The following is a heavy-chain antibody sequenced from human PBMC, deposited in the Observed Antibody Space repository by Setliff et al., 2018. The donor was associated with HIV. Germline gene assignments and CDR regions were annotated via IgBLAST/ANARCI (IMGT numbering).Heavy chain of an antibody. D-gene: IGHD6-19*01. CDR1: GGSISSGSYY. J-gene: IGHJ3*02. V-gene: IGHV4-39*07. CDR2: IHFSGST. Sequence: SETLSLTCTAFGGSISSGSYYWGWIRQPPGKGLEWIGNIHFSGSTNYNPSLKSRVTISVDTSKNQFSVRLSSVTAADTAVYYCARAQVGGIAVARDAFDIWGQGTMVTVSS. CDR3: ARAQVGGIAVARDAFDI.